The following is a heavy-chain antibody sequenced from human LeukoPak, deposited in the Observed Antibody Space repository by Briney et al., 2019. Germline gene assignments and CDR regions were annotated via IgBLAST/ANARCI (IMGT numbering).Heavy chain of an antibody. CDR1: GGSISGFY. J-gene: IGHJ4*02. CDR2: IYYNGDT. V-gene: IGHV4-59*08. D-gene: IGHD3-10*01. Sequence: SETLSLTCTVSGGSISGFYWSWIRQPPGKGLEWIGYIYYNGDTNYNPSLKSRVTISVDTSKNQFSLKLSSVTAADTAVYYCARLYYYGSGRLLDYWGQGTLVTVSS. CDR3: ARLYYYGSGRLLDY.